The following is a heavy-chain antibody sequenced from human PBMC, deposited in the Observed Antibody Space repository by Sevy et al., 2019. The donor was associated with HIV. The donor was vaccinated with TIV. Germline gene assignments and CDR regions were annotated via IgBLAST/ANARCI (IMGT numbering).Heavy chain of an antibody. V-gene: IGHV3-30-3*01. D-gene: IGHD3-22*01. J-gene: IGHJ3*02. Sequence: GGSLRLSCAASGFTFSSYAMHWVRQAPGKGLEWVAVISYDGSNKYYADSVKVRFTISRDNSKNTLYLQMNSLRAEDTAVYYCARDRRVVVVTSSWGAFDIWGQGTMVTVSS. CDR3: ARDRRVVVVTSSWGAFDI. CDR2: ISYDGSNK. CDR1: GFTFSSYA.